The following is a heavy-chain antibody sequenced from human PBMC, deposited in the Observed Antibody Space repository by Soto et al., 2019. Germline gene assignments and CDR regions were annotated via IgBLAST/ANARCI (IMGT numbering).Heavy chain of an antibody. V-gene: IGHV1-18*01. CDR1: GYTFTSYG. CDR2: ISAYNGNT. Sequence: QVQLVQSGAEVKMPGASVKVSCKASGYTFTSYGISWVRQAPGQGLEWMGWISAYNGNTNYAQKLQGRVTITTDKPTRSAYLELGGLRCDHTPVQYYARGAPPVDYWGPGTLITVSS. CDR3: ARGAPPVDY. J-gene: IGHJ4*02.